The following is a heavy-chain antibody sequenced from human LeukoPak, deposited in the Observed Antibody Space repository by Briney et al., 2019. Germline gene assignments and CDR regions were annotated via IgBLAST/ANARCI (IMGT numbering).Heavy chain of an antibody. J-gene: IGHJ4*02. V-gene: IGHV4-39*02. CDR3: AREYSSSSDY. CDR2: IYYSGST. D-gene: IGHD6-6*01. Sequence: PSETLSLTCTVSGGSISSSSYYWGWIRQPPGKGLEWIGSIYYSGSTYYGPSLKSRVTISVDTSKNQFSLKLSSVTAADTAVYYCAREYSSSSDYWGQGTLVTVSS. CDR1: GGSISSSSYY.